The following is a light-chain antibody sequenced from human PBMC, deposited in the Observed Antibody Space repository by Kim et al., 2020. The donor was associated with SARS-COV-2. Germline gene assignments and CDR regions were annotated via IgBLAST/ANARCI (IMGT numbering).Light chain of an antibody. J-gene: IGKJ2*03. CDR2: AAS. Sequence: ASVGDRVTITCRASQSIGTYFNWYQQKPGKAPKLLIYAASSLQSGVPSRFSGSGSGTHFALTIYSLQREDFATYFCRQTSTSPPYSFGQGTKLEI. CDR3: RQTSTSPPYS. V-gene: IGKV1-39*01. CDR1: QSIGTY.